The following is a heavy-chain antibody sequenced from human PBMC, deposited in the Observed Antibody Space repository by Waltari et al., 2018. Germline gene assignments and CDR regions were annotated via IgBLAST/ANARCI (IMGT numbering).Heavy chain of an antibody. D-gene: IGHD5-18*01. CDR1: GGSFSGYY. J-gene: IGHJ4*02. CDR2: INHSGST. Sequence: QVQLQQWGAGLLKPSETLSLTCAVYGGSFSGYYWSWIRQPPGKGLGWNGEINHSGSTNYNPSLKSRVTISVDTSKNQFSLKLSSVTAADTAVYYCAREGPDTAMVPATDYWGQGTLVTVSS. CDR3: AREGPDTAMVPATDY. V-gene: IGHV4-34*01.